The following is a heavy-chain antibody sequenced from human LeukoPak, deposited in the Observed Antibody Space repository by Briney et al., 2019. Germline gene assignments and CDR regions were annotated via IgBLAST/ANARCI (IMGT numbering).Heavy chain of an antibody. J-gene: IGHJ3*02. CDR1: GFTVSSNH. CDR2: IYNGGST. V-gene: IGHV3-53*01. D-gene: IGHD1-14*01. CDR3: ARDSKPRAVGAFDI. Sequence: GGSLRLSCAASGFTVSSNHMSWVRQAPGKGLEWVSIIYNGGSTYYADSVKGRFTISRDNSKNTLFLQMNSLRADDTAVYYCARDSKPRAVGAFDIWGQGTMVTVSS.